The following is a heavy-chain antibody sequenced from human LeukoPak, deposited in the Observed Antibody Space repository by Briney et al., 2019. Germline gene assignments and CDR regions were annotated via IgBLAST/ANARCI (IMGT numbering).Heavy chain of an antibody. J-gene: IGHJ4*02. CDR2: INPKSGGR. D-gene: IGHD2-2*01. CDR1: GYTFTDYY. V-gene: IGHV1-2*02. CDR3: ATGERLVPAAMWFDY. Sequence: ASVKVSCKASGYTFTDYYMHWVRQAPGQGLEWMGWINPKSGGRSYAQRFQGRVTMTRDTSISTAYMELSRLRSDDTAVYYCATGERLVPAAMWFDYWGQGTLVTVSS.